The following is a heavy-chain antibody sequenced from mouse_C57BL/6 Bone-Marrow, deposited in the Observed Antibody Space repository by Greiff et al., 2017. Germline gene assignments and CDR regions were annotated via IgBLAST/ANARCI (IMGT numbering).Heavy chain of an antibody. Sequence: VQLQQSGPELVKPGASVKMSCKASGYTFTDYNMHWVKQSHGKSLEWIGYINPNNGGTSYNQKFKGKATLTVNKSSSTACMELRSLTSEDSAVYYCARGATVVARGYWGQGTTLTVSS. V-gene: IGHV1-22*01. CDR2: INPNNGGT. CDR1: GYTFTDYN. CDR3: ARGATVVARGY. D-gene: IGHD1-1*01. J-gene: IGHJ2*01.